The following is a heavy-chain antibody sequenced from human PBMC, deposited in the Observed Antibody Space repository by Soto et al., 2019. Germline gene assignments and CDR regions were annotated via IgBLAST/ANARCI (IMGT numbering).Heavy chain of an antibody. Sequence: GASVKVSCKASGGTFSSYAISWVRQAPGQGLEWMGGIIPIFGTANYAQKLQGRVTITADESTSTAYMELSSLRSEDTAVYYCARDLWKIPSIAAAGTPDYYYYYGMDVWGQGTTVTVSS. CDR1: GGTFSSYA. CDR2: IIPIFGTA. J-gene: IGHJ6*02. V-gene: IGHV1-69*13. D-gene: IGHD6-13*01. CDR3: ARDLWKIPSIAAAGTPDYYYYYGMDV.